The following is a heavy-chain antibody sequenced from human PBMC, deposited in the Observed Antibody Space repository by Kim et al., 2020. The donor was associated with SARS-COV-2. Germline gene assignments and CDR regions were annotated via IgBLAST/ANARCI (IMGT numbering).Heavy chain of an antibody. V-gene: IGHV3-30*03. CDR3: ATQVDTAMAVDY. Sequence: GGSLRLSCAASGFTFSSYGMHWVRQAPGKGLEWVAVISYDGSNKYYADSVKGRFTISRDNSKNTLYLQMNSLRAEDTAVYYCATQVDTAMAVDYWGQGTLVTVSS. CDR2: ISYDGSNK. CDR1: GFTFSSYG. D-gene: IGHD5-18*01. J-gene: IGHJ4*02.